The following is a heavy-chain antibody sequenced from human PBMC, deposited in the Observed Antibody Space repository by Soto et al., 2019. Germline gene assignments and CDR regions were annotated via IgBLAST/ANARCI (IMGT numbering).Heavy chain of an antibody. CDR3: ARYGYYYHSSAYSGY. V-gene: IGHV3-21*06. D-gene: IGHD3-22*01. J-gene: IGHJ4*02. CDR2: ISSSATYI. Sequence: GGSRRLSCAASGFNFSTYSLNWVRQAPGKGLEWVSSISSSATYIDYADSVKGRFTISRDNAKSSLYLQMNSLRAEDTGVYYCARYGYYYHSSAYSGYWGQGTPVTVSS. CDR1: GFNFSTYS.